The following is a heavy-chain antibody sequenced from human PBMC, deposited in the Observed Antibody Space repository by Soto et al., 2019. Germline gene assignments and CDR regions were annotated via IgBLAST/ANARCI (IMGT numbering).Heavy chain of an antibody. D-gene: IGHD3-3*01. J-gene: IGHJ6*02. Sequence: QLHLQESGSGLVRPSQTLSLTCGVSGGSISTFDYSWSWIRQAPGRGLERIGSIYQSGRTYFIPSLKSRATMSLDKSKNQFSLKITSAVAADTARYYCAREMTIFGVAPGGGVDVWGQGTTVTVSS. V-gene: IGHV4-30-2*01. CDR3: AREMTIFGVAPGGGVDV. CDR1: GGSISTFDYS. CDR2: IYQSGRT.